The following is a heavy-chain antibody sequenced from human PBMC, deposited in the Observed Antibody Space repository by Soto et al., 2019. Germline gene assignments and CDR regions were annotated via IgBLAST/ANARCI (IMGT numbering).Heavy chain of an antibody. V-gene: IGHV3-30*18. D-gene: IGHD2-2*01. CDR1: GFTFSSYG. Sequence: QVQLVESGGGVVQPGRSRRLSCAASGFTFSSYGMHWVRQAPGKGLEWVAVISYDGSNKYYADSVKGRFTISRDNSKNTLYLQMNSLRAEDTAVYYCAKDHSTQNYYYYGMDVWGQGTTVTVSS. J-gene: IGHJ6*02. CDR3: AKDHSTQNYYYYGMDV. CDR2: ISYDGSNK.